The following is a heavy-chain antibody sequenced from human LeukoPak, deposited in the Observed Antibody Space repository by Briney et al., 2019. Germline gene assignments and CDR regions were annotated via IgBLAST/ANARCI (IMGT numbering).Heavy chain of an antibody. Sequence: SETLSLTCTVSGGSISSYYWSWIRQPPGKGLEWIGYIYYSGSTNYNPSLKSRVTISVDTSKNQFSLKLSSVTAADTAVYYCARYYYDSSGYPNWGQGTLVTVSS. J-gene: IGHJ4*02. CDR2: IYYSGST. D-gene: IGHD3-22*01. CDR1: GGSISSYY. CDR3: ARYYYDSSGYPN. V-gene: IGHV4-59*12.